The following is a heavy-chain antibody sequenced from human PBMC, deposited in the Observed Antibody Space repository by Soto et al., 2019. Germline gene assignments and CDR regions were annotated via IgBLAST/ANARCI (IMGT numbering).Heavy chain of an antibody. CDR2: ISGSGGSK. J-gene: IGHJ5*02. Sequence: GGSLRLSCAASGFTFSSYAMSWVRQAPGKGLEWVSAISGSGGSKYYADSVKGRFTISRDNSKKTLYLQMNSLRAEDTAVYYFARTYGTRSYYYNWFDPWGQGTLVTVSS. CDR1: GFTFSSYA. D-gene: IGHD3-10*01. V-gene: IGHV3-23*01. CDR3: ARTYGTRSYYYNWFDP.